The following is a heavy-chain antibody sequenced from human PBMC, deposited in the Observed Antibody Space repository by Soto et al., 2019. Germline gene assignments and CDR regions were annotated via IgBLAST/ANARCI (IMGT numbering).Heavy chain of an antibody. CDR1: GFTFSSYG. V-gene: IGHV3-23*01. CDR2: ISGSGGST. CDR3: ASKASSSWPREVNNWFDP. Sequence: GGSLRLSCAASGFTFSSYGMSWVCQAPGKGLEWVSAISGSGGSTYYADSVKGRFTISRDNAKNSLYLQMNSLRAEDTAVYYCASKASSSWPREVNNWFDPWGQGTLVTVSS. J-gene: IGHJ5*02. D-gene: IGHD6-13*01.